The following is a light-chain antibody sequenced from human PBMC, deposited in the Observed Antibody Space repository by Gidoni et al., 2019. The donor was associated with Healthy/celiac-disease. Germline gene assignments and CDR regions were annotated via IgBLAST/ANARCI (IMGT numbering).Light chain of an antibody. V-gene: IGKV3-11*01. CDR1: QSVSSY. CDR3: QQRSNWPIT. Sequence: EIVLTQHPATLSLSPGERATLSCRASQSVSSYLAWYQQQPGQAPRLLLYDASNRATGIPARFSGSGSGTDFTLTISSLEPEDFAVYYCQQRSNWPITFGQGTRLEIK. CDR2: DAS. J-gene: IGKJ5*01.